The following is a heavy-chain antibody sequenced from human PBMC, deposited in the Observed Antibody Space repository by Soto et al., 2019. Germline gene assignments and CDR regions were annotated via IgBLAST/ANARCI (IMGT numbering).Heavy chain of an antibody. J-gene: IGHJ3*02. CDR3: ARSYCSGGSCYSMNAFDI. CDR2: IYYSGST. CDR1: GGSISSGDYY. D-gene: IGHD2-15*01. V-gene: IGHV4-30-4*01. Sequence: PSETLSLTCTVSGGSISSGDYYWSWIRQPPGKCLEWIGYIYYSGSTYYNPSLKSRVTISVDTSKNQFSLKLSSVTAADTAVYYCARSYCSGGSCYSMNAFDIWGQGTMVTVSS.